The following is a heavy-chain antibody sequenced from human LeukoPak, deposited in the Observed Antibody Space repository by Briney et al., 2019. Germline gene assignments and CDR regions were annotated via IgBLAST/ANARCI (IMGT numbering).Heavy chain of an antibody. CDR3: AREAGLYDTLTGNFDY. J-gene: IGHJ4*02. Sequence: GRSLRLSCAASGFTFSSYGMHWVRQAPGKGLEWVAVIWYDGSNKYYADSVKGRFTISRGNSKNTLYLQMNSLRAEDTAVYYCAREAGLYDTLTGNFDYWGQGTLVTVSS. CDR1: GFTFSSYG. V-gene: IGHV3-33*01. CDR2: IWYDGSNK. D-gene: IGHD3-9*01.